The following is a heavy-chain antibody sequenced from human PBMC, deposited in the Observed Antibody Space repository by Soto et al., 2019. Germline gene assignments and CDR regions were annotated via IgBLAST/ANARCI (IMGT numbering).Heavy chain of an antibody. D-gene: IGHD5-12*01. Sequence: SETLSLTCTVSGGSINTFYWSWVRQPAGKGLEWIGRIFSSGSTSFNPSLESRVAMSVDTSKNHFSLNLSSVTAADMAVYYCAREGSYSAYNFAHGIQLWSFAFWGQGALVTVSS. J-gene: IGHJ4*02. CDR3: AREGSYSAYNFAHGIQLWSFAF. CDR1: GGSINTFY. V-gene: IGHV4-4*07. CDR2: IFSSGST.